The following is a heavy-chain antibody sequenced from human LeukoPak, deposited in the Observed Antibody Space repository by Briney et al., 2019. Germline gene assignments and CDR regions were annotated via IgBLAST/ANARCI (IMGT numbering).Heavy chain of an antibody. CDR3: ARGKRTGYCSGGSCYPRYYFDY. D-gene: IGHD2-15*01. V-gene: IGHV4-34*01. J-gene: IGHJ4*02. CDR2: INHSGST. Sequence: SETLSLTCAVYGGSFSGYYWSWIRQPPGKGLEWIGEINHSGSTNYNPSLKSQVTISVDTSKNQFSLKLSSVTAADTAVYYCARGKRTGYCSGGSCYPRYYFDYWGQGTLVTVSS. CDR1: GGSFSGYY.